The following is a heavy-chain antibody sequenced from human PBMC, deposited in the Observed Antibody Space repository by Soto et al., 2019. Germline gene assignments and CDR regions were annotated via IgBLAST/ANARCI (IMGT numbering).Heavy chain of an antibody. V-gene: IGHV3-15*07. J-gene: IGHJ4*02. CDR2: IKSKTDGGTT. D-gene: IGHD5-18*01. Sequence: EVQLVESGGGLVKPGGSLRLSCAVSGFTLTNVWMNWVRQAPGKGLEWVGRIKSKTDGGTTDYAAPVKGRFTISRDDSENTLYLQMNSLKIEDTAVYYWSHGYGQYFHSWGQGTLVTVSS. CDR3: SHGYGQYFHS. CDR1: GFTLTNVW.